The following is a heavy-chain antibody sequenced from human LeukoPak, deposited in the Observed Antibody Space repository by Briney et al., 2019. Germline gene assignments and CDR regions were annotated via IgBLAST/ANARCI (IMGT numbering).Heavy chain of an antibody. J-gene: IGHJ4*02. CDR2: ISGSGGST. CDR3: AKDSQRNYYGSGSYYDY. D-gene: IGHD3-10*01. Sequence: PGGSLRLSCAASGFTFSSYAMSWVRQAPGKGLEWVSAISGSGGSTYYADSVKGRFTISRDNSKNTLYLQMNSLRAEDTAVYYCAKDSQRNYYGSGSYYDYWGQGTLVTVSS. CDR1: GFTFSSYA. V-gene: IGHV3-23*01.